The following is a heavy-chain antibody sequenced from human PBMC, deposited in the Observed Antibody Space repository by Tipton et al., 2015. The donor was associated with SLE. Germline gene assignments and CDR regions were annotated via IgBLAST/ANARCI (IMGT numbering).Heavy chain of an antibody. V-gene: IGHV4-34*01. Sequence: TLSLTCAVYGGSFSGYYWSWIRQPPGKGLEWIGEINHSGSTKYNPSLKSRVTISVDTSKIQFSLKLTSVTAADTAVYYCTRGPGSRPLYYDILTGLDYWGQGTLVTVSS. J-gene: IGHJ4*02. CDR1: GGSFSGYY. D-gene: IGHD3-9*01. CDR3: TRGPGSRPLYYDILTGLDY. CDR2: INHSGST.